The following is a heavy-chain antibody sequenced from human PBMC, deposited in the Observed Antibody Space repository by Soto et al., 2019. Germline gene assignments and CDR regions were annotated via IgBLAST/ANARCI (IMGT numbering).Heavy chain of an antibody. J-gene: IGHJ5*02. CDR3: ARVPSP. Sequence: SETLSLTCTVSGDSIRSGDYYWSWLRQAPGKGLEWIGYIYYSGNTYYNLALKSRVTISIDTSMNQFSLKLSSVTVADTAVYYCARVPSPWGQGTLVTVSS. V-gene: IGHV4-30-4*01. CDR2: IYYSGNT. CDR1: GDSIRSGDYY.